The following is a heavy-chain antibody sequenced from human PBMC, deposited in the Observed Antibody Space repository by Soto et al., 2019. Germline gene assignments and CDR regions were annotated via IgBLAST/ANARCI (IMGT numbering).Heavy chain of an antibody. J-gene: IGHJ4*02. D-gene: IGHD2-15*01. V-gene: IGHV4-59*01. CDR3: ARRSYCSGGSCHDY. CDR1: GGSISSYY. CDR2: IYYSGST. Sequence: QVQLQESGPGLVKPSETLSLTCTVSGGSISSYYWSWIRQPPGKGLEWIGYIYYSGSTNYNPSLKSRVTISVDTSKIQFSLKLSSVTAADTAVYYCARRSYCSGGSCHDYWGQGTLVTVSS.